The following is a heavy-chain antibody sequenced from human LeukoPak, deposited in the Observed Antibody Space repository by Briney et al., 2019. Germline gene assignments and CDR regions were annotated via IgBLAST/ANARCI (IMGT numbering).Heavy chain of an antibody. V-gene: IGHV4-39*01. CDR3: ARHRNYYDSSGHDY. CDR2: IYYSGST. Sequence: PSETLSLTCTVSGGSISSSSYYWGWIRQPPGKGLEWIGSIYYSGSTYYNPSLKSRVTISVDTSKNQFSLKLSSVTAADTAVYYCARHRNYYDSSGHDYWGQGTLVTVSS. J-gene: IGHJ4*02. D-gene: IGHD3-22*01. CDR1: GGSISSSSYY.